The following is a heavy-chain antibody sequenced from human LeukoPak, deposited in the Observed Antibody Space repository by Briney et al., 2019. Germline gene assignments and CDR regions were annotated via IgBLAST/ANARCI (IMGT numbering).Heavy chain of an antibody. D-gene: IGHD7-27*01. CDR2: IGSSGNTI. J-gene: IGHJ3*02. CDR3: ARATANWGRAFDI. Sequence: GGSLRLSCAASGFTFSDYYMSWIRQAPGQGLEWVSYIGSSGNTIYYADSVKGRFTISRDNAKNSLFLQMSSLRAEDTAVYYCARATANWGRAFDIWGQGTMVTVSS. CDR1: GFTFSDYY. V-gene: IGHV3-11*01.